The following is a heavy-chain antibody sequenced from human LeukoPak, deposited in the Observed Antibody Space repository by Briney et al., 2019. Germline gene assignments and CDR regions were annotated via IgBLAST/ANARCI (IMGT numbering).Heavy chain of an antibody. CDR1: GGSFSNYY. V-gene: IGHV4-34*01. J-gene: IGHJ6*03. CDR3: ARRWNYGRNYYIDV. D-gene: IGHD1-7*01. Sequence: SETLSLTCAVYGGSFSNYYWNWIRQTPGKGLEWLGEINDRGRANYNPSLMSRVAVSVDTSKNQFSLRLTSVTATDTAIYYCARRWNYGRNYYIDVWGKGATVSVSS. CDR2: INDRGRA.